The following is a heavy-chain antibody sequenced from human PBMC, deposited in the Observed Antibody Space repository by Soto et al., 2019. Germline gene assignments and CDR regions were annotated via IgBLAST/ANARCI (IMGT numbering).Heavy chain of an antibody. D-gene: IGHD3-22*01. J-gene: IGHJ6*02. CDR2: IYPGDSDT. Sequence: PGESLKISCKGSGYSFTSYWIGWVRQMPGKGLEWMGIIYPGDSDTRYSPSFQGQVTISADKSISTAYLQWSSLKASDTAMYYCASLKYYYDSSGSSNYGMDVWAKGPRSPSP. CDR1: GYSFTSYW. CDR3: ASLKYYYDSSGSSNYGMDV. V-gene: IGHV5-51*01.